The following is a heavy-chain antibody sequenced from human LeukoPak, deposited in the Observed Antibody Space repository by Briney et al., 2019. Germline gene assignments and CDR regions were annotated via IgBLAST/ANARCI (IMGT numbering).Heavy chain of an antibody. V-gene: IGHV3-23*01. D-gene: IGHD4-23*01. CDR2: ISGSGGST. CDR3: AKGFGGPRDYYYYGMDV. Sequence: PGGSLRISCAASGFTFSSYAMSWVRQAPGKGLEWVSAISGSGGSTYYADSVKGRFTISRDNSKNTLYLQMNSLRAEDTAVYYCAKGFGGPRDYYYYGMDVWGQGTTVTVSS. CDR1: GFTFSSYA. J-gene: IGHJ6*02.